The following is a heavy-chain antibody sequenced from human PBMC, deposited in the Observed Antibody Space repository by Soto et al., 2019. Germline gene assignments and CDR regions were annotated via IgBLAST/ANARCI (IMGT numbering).Heavy chain of an antibody. CDR3: AKGPYQLSSSYFDY. J-gene: IGHJ4*02. Sequence: GGSLRLSCAASGFTFSSHAMSWVRQAPGKGLEWVSAISGSGGSTYYADSVKGRFTISRDNSKNTLYLQMNSLRAEDTAVYYCAKGPYQLSSSYFDYWGQGTLVTVSS. V-gene: IGHV3-23*01. CDR2: ISGSGGST. D-gene: IGHD2-2*01. CDR1: GFTFSSHA.